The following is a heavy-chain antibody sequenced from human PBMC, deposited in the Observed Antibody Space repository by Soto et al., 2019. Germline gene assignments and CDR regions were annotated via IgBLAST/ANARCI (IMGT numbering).Heavy chain of an antibody. V-gene: IGHV1-69*01. CDR2: IIPGLATP. Sequence: QVQLVQSGAEMKKPGFSVKVSCEASRGASLIYGVSWVRQAPGQGLEWMGGIIPGLATPKYAPKFRGRTTISADDSTNTDFMELASLTSEDTSIYYCASGTYSYDGTGGYFFPLWGQGTLVTVSS. D-gene: IGHD3-22*01. CDR1: RGASLIYG. J-gene: IGHJ4*02. CDR3: ASGTYSYDGTGGYFFPL.